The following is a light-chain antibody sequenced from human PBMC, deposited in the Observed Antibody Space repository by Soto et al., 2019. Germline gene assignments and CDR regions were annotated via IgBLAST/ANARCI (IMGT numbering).Light chain of an antibody. Sequence: QSALTQPACVSGSPGQSITISYTGTSSDVGGYNYVSWYQQHPGKAPKLMIYEVSNRPSGVSNRFSGSKSGNTASLTISGLQAEDEADYYCSSYTSSSTVFGGGTKLTVL. CDR3: SSYTSSSTV. V-gene: IGLV2-14*01. CDR1: SSDVGGYNY. CDR2: EVS. J-gene: IGLJ2*01.